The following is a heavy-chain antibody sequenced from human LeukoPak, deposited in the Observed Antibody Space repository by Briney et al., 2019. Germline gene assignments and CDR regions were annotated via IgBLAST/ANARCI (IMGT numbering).Heavy chain of an antibody. Sequence: PSETLSLTCTVSGGSISSYYWSWIRQPPGRGLEWIGYIYYSGSTNYSPSLKSRVTISVDTSKNQFSLKLSSVTAADTAVYYCARESGDSSGYYDWGQGTLVTVSS. CDR2: IYYSGST. CDR1: GGSISSYY. V-gene: IGHV4-59*12. D-gene: IGHD3-22*01. J-gene: IGHJ4*02. CDR3: ARESGDSSGYYD.